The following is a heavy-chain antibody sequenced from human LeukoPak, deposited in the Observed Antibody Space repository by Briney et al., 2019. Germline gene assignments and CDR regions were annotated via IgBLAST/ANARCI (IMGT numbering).Heavy chain of an antibody. Sequence: QPGGSLRLSCAASGFTFNAYALSWVRQAPGKGLEWVSVISGNSGTTYYADSVKGRFTTSRDNSKKTLYLQMGSLGADDTAVYYCAKDRDSSGRYRFDYWGQGTLVTVSS. J-gene: IGHJ4*02. CDR1: GFTFNAYA. CDR2: ISGNSGTT. D-gene: IGHD3-22*01. CDR3: AKDRDSSGRYRFDY. V-gene: IGHV3-23*01.